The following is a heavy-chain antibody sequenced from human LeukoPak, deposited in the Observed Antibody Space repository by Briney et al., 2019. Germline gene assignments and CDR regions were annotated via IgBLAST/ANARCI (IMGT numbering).Heavy chain of an antibody. CDR1: GGSFSGYY. D-gene: IGHD6-13*01. J-gene: IGHJ6*03. Sequence: SETLSLTCAVYGGSFSGYYWSWIRQPPGKGLEWIGEINHSGSTNYNPSLKSRVTISVDTSKNHFSLKLSSVTAADTAVYYCARGRKQQLVQYYYYYYYMDVWGKGTTVTVSS. CDR2: INHSGST. CDR3: ARGRKQQLVQYYYYYYYMDV. V-gene: IGHV4-34*01.